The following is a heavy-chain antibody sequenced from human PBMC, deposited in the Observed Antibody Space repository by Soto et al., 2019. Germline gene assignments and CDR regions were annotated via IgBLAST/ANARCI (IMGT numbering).Heavy chain of an antibody. CDR1: GFTFSSYG. CDR3: ARDAGYCSGGSCYRRGYFQH. J-gene: IGHJ1*01. Sequence: QVQLVESGGGVVQPGRSLRLSCAASGFTFSSYGMHWVRQAPGKGLEWVAVIWYDGSNKYYADSVKGRFTISRDNSKNTLYLQMNSLRAEDTAVYYCARDAGYCSGGSCYRRGYFQHWGQGTLVTVSS. V-gene: IGHV3-33*01. CDR2: IWYDGSNK. D-gene: IGHD2-15*01.